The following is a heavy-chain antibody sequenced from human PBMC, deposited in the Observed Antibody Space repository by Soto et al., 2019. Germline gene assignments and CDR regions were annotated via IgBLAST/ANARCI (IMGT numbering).Heavy chain of an antibody. Sequence: LSLTCGVSGASITTSNWWNWVRQTPEKGLEWIGQVLHTGTTNYNPSLKTPVSISVDKSKNQFSLELTSVTAADTALYFCARSDYGDSNSQFFDYWGRGTLVTVSS. V-gene: IGHV4-4*01. D-gene: IGHD4-17*01. CDR1: GASITTSNW. CDR3: ARSDYGDSNSQFFDY. J-gene: IGHJ4*02. CDR2: VLHTGTT.